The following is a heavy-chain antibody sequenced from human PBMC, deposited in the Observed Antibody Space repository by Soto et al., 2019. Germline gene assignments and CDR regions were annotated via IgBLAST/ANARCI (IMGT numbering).Heavy chain of an antibody. CDR1: GYTFTRSG. CDR3: AREGVAPYYYYGMDV. CDR2: ISTYNGDT. Sequence: QVQLVQSGAEVKKPGASVKVSCKASGYTFTRSGISWVRQAPGQGLEWMGWISTYNGDTNYAQTFKDRVTMTTDTSTSTVHMEVRSLRSDDTAVYYCAREGVAPYYYYGMDVWGQGTPVTVSS. D-gene: IGHD5-12*01. V-gene: IGHV1-18*01. J-gene: IGHJ6*02.